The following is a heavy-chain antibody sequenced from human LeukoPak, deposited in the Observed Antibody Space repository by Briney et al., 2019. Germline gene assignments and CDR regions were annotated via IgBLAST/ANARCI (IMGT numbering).Heavy chain of an antibody. CDR1: GFTFSSYS. CDR2: ISSSSSYI. D-gene: IGHD2-15*01. CDR3: ARDRGSGIDS. V-gene: IGHV3-21*04. J-gene: IGHJ4*02. Sequence: KSGGSLRLSCAASGFTFSSYSMNWVRQAPGKGLEWVSSISSSSSYIYYADSVKGRFTISRDNAKNTLYLQMNSLRVEDTAMFYCARDRGSGIDSWGQGTLVTVSS.